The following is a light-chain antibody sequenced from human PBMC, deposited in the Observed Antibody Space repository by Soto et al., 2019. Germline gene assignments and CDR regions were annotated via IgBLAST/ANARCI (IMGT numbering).Light chain of an antibody. CDR1: KGISSY. CDR3: QKYDSAPLT. J-gene: IGKJ4*01. CDR2: AAS. Sequence: DIQMTQSPSSLSASVRDRVTITCRASKGISSYLAWFQQKPGKVPKLLIYAASTLQSGVPSRFSGSGSGTDFILTISSLQPEDVATYYCQKYDSAPLTFGGGTKVEIK. V-gene: IGKV1-27*01.